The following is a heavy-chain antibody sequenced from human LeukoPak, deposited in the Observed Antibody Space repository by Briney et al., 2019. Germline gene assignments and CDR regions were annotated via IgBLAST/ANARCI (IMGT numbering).Heavy chain of an antibody. CDR2: ISNSGGTI. J-gene: IGHJ4*02. D-gene: IGHD5-24*01. CDR1: GFTFSDYY. Sequence: GGSLRLSCAASGFTFSDYYMSWIRQAPGKGLEWLSYISNSGGTIYYADSVKGRFTISRDNAKNSLYLQMNSLRAEDTAVYYCARDQVPRWLQMELDYWGQGILVTVSS. CDR3: ARDQVPRWLQMELDY. V-gene: IGHV3-11*01.